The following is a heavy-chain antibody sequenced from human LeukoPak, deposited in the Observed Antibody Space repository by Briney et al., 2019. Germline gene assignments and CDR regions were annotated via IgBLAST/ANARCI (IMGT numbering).Heavy chain of an antibody. CDR2: INPNSGGT. J-gene: IGHJ6*03. CDR3: ARGYGVGLVEVLVSVWYYYYMDV. D-gene: IGHD6-19*01. V-gene: IGHV1-2*02. Sequence: ASVKVSCKASGYTFTGYYMHWVRQAPGQGLEWMGWINPNSGGTNYAQKFQGRVTMTRDTSISTAYMELSRLRSDDTAVYYCARGYGVGLVEVLVSVWYYYYMDVWGKGTTVTISS. CDR1: GYTFTGYY.